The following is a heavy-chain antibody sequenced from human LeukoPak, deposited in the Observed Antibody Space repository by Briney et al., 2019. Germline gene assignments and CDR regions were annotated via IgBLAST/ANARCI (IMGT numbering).Heavy chain of an antibody. D-gene: IGHD6-13*01. CDR1: RFTFSTYS. Sequence: GGSLRLSCAASRFTFSTYSAHWVRQASGRGLEWVAVISYDGTNENYADSVKGRFTISRDNSKNTLYLQMNSLRDEDTAIYYCARGFGTRSWSFDYWGQGTLITVSS. J-gene: IGHJ4*02. CDR3: ARGFGTRSWSFDY. CDR2: ISYDGTNE. V-gene: IGHV3-30*04.